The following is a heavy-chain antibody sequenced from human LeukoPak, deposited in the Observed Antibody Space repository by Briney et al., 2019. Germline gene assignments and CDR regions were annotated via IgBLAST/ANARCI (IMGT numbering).Heavy chain of an antibody. Sequence: PGGSLRLSCAASGFTFTTYAINWVRQAPGKGLEWVANIKQDGSEKYYVDSVKGRFTISRDNAKNSRYLQMNSLRAEDTAVYYCARDSGATIDYWGPGTLVTVSS. J-gene: IGHJ4*02. CDR2: IKQDGSEK. CDR1: GFTFTTYA. D-gene: IGHD1-26*01. CDR3: ARDSGATIDY. V-gene: IGHV3-7*01.